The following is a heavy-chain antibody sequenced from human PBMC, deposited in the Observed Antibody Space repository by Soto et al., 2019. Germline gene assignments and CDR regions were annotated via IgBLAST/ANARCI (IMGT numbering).Heavy chain of an antibody. D-gene: IGHD3-3*01. CDR1: GGSISSGDYY. CDR3: ARRGVITGYYFDY. Sequence: QVQLQQSGPGLVKPSQTLSLTCTVSGGSISSGDYYWSWIRQPPGKALEWIGYIYDSGSTFYNPSRKSRVTISVDTSKTQYSLKLSSVTAADTAVYYCARRGVITGYYFDYWGQGTLVTVSS. CDR2: IYDSGST. V-gene: IGHV4-30-4*01. J-gene: IGHJ4*02.